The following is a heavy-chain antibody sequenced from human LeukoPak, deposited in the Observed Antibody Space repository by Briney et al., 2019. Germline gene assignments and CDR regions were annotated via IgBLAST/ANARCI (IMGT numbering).Heavy chain of an antibody. Sequence: GGSLRLSCAASGFTFSSYAMSWVRQAPGKGLEWVSAISASGGSTYSADSVKGRFTISRDNSKNTLYLQMNSLRAEDTAVYYCAKCNPTAGYIYGYSSFDYWGQGTLVTVSS. D-gene: IGHD5-18*01. CDR3: AKCNPTAGYIYGYSSFDY. CDR1: GFTFSSYA. CDR2: ISASGGST. V-gene: IGHV3-23*01. J-gene: IGHJ4*02.